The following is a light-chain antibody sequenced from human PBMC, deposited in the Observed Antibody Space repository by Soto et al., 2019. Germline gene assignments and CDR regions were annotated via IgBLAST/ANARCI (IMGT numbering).Light chain of an antibody. CDR1: SSDVGGYKY. Sequence: QSALTQPASVSGSPGQSITISCTGTSSDVGGYKYVSWYQQHPGKAPKLMIYDVSNRPPGVSNRFSGSKSGNTASLTISGLQAEDEADYYCSSYTSSTTLVFGSGTKVTVL. V-gene: IGLV2-14*01. J-gene: IGLJ1*01. CDR2: DVS. CDR3: SSYTSSTTLV.